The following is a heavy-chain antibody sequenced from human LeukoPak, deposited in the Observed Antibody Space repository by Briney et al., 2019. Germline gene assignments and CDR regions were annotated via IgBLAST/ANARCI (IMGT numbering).Heavy chain of an antibody. V-gene: IGHV1-24*01. J-gene: IGHJ6*02. D-gene: IGHD3-10*01. CDR2: FDPEDGET. CDR3: ATTLWFGELLSRDYYYGMDV. CDR1: GYTLTELS. Sequence: ASVKVSCKVSGYTLTELSMHWVRQAPGKGLEWMGGFDPEDGETIYAQKFQGRVTMTEDTSTDTAYMELSSLRSEDTAVYYCATTLWFGELLSRDYYYGMDVWGQGTTVTVSS.